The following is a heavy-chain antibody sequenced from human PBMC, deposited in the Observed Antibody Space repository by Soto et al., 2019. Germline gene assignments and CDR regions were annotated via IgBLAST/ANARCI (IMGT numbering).Heavy chain of an antibody. CDR3: AKDQMYYYDSSGYAEWGNYYYYYGMDV. J-gene: IGHJ6*02. V-gene: IGHV3-30*18. CDR2: ISYDGSNK. D-gene: IGHD3-22*01. Sequence: GGSLRLSCAASGFTFSSYGMHWVRQAPGKGLEWVAVISYDGSNKYYADSVKGRFTISRDNSKNTLYLQMNSLRAEDTAVYYCAKDQMYYYDSSGYAEWGNYYYYYGMDVWGQGPTVTVSS. CDR1: GFTFSSYG.